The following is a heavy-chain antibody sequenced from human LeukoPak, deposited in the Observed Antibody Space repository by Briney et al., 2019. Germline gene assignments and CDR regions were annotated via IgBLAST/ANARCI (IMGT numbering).Heavy chain of an antibody. D-gene: IGHD3-10*01. CDR1: GYTFTGYD. J-gene: IGHJ6*03. CDR3: ARAIRGVIWVEYYYYYMDV. CDR2: MNPNSGNT. V-gene: IGHV1-8*01. Sequence: ASVKVSCKASGYTFTGYDINWVRQATGQGLEWMGWMNPNSGNTGYAQKFQGRVTMTRNTSVSTAYMELSSLRSEDTAVYYCARAIRGVIWVEYYYYYMDVWGKGTTVTISS.